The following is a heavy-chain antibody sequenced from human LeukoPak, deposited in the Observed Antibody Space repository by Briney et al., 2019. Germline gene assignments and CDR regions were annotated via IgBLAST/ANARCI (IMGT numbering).Heavy chain of an antibody. Sequence: GSLRLSCAASGFTFSSYEMHWVRQAPGKGLEWVSYISSSDNTIYYADSVKGRFTISRDNAKNSLYLQMNSLRADDTAAYYCVRDYGGSSPFDYWGQGALVTVSS. J-gene: IGHJ4*02. CDR1: GFTFSSYE. V-gene: IGHV3-48*03. D-gene: IGHD4-23*01. CDR3: VRDYGGSSPFDY. CDR2: ISSSDNTI.